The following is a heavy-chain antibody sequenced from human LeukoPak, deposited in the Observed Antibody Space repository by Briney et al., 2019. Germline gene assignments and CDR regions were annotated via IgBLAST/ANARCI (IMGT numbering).Heavy chain of an antibody. CDR1: GFTFSRPG. J-gene: IGHJ4*02. D-gene: IGHD6-13*01. V-gene: IGHV3-33*07. CDR3: ARDVSYNSLDY. CDR2: IWYDGSKK. Sequence: GRSLRLSCATSGFTFSRPGFYWVRQAPGKGLEWVAVIWYDGSKKYYADSVKGRSTISRDNSENTLYLEMNSLRAEDTAVYYCARDVSYNSLDYWGQGTLVTVSS.